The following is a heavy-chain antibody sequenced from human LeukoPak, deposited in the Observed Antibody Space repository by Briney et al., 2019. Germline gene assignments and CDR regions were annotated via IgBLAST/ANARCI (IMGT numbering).Heavy chain of an antibody. CDR2: INTDSSDI. V-gene: IGHV3-21*05. Sequence: GGSLRLSCAASGFTFSRYAMNWVRQAPGKGLEWVSYINTDSSDIHYADSVKGRFTISRDNARNTLYLQLSSLRAEDSAVYYCARNTFHPGLIDSWGQGTLVTVSS. J-gene: IGHJ4*02. CDR3: ARNTFHPGLIDS. D-gene: IGHD2-21*01. CDR1: GFTFSRYA.